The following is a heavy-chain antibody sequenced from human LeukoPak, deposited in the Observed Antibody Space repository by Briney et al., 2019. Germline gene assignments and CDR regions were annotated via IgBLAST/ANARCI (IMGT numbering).Heavy chain of an antibody. J-gene: IGHJ4*02. D-gene: IGHD2-15*01. V-gene: IGHV1-2*02. CDR1: GYTFTGYY. Sequence: ASVKVSCKASGYTFTGYYMHWVRQAPGQGLEWMGWINPNSGGTNYAQKFQGRVTMTRDTSISTAYMELSRLRSEDTAVYYCATSDVGPAVDLDFWGQGTLVTVSS. CDR2: INPNSGGT. CDR3: ATSDVGPAVDLDF.